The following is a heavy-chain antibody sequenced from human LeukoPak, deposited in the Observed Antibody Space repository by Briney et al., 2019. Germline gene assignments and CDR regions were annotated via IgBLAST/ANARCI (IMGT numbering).Heavy chain of an antibody. CDR1: GFTFDDYA. J-gene: IGHJ4*02. D-gene: IGHD1-26*01. CDR2: ITWNSDNI. V-gene: IGHV3-9*01. Sequence: GGSLRLSCAASGFTFDDYAMHWVRQAPGKGLEWVSGITWNSDNIEYADSVKGRFTISRDNAKNSLYLQMNSLRAEDTAVYYCARGPFYSGTAIHFDYWGQGTLVTVSS. CDR3: ARGPFYSGTAIHFDY.